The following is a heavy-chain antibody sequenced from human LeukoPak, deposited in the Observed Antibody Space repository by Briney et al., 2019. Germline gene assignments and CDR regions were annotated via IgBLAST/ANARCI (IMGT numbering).Heavy chain of an antibody. D-gene: IGHD3-3*01. J-gene: IGHJ4*02. Sequence: GGSLRLSCAASGFTFSNYAMHWVRQAPGKGLEWVAITSYDGNTKYYADSVKGRFTISRDNAKNSLYLQMNSLRAEDTAVYYCARDLRFLEWTLDYWGQGTLVTVSS. CDR3: ARDLRFLEWTLDY. CDR1: GFTFSNYA. CDR2: TSYDGNTK. V-gene: IGHV3-30-3*01.